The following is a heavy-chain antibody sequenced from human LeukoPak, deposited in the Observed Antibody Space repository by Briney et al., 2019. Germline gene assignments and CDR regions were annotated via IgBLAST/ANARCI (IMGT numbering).Heavy chain of an antibody. J-gene: IGHJ5*02. D-gene: IGHD2-2*01. CDR2: IYYSGST. Sequence: SETLSLTCTVSGGSISSYYWSWIRQPPGKGLEWIGYIYYSGSTNYNPSLKSRVTISVDTSKNQFSLKLSSVTAADTAVYYCAREGNIVVVPAAMLLAWFDPWGQGTLVTVSS. V-gene: IGHV4-59*12. CDR1: GGSISSYY. CDR3: AREGNIVVVPAAMLLAWFDP.